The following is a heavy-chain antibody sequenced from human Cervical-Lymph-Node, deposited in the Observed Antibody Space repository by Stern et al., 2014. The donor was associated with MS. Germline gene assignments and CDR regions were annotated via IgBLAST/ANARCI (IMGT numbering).Heavy chain of an antibody. D-gene: IGHD3-22*01. Sequence: QVQLQESGPGLVKPSQTLSLTCTVSGVSITSSSFYWTWIRQPAGKGLEWIGRIYVRGHTDYNPSLKGRVTMSLDASKNQFSLELTSVTADDTAVYYCARQAGYYDNSAYYNYWGPGTLVTVSS. CDR3: ARQAGYYDNSAYYNY. J-gene: IGHJ4*02. V-gene: IGHV4-61*02. CDR1: GVSITSSSFY. CDR2: IYVRGHT.